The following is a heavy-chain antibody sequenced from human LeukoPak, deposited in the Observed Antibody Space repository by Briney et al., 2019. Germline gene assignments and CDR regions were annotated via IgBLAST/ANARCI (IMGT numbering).Heavy chain of an antibody. V-gene: IGHV1-2*02. J-gene: IGHJ4*02. CDR1: GYTFTSYG. CDR2: INPNSGGT. Sequence: ASVKVPCKASGYTFTSYGISWVRQAPGQGLEWMGWINPNSGGTDYAEKFQGRVTMTRDTSISTAYMELSRLRSDDTAVYYCARGSLDYWGQGTLVTVSS. CDR3: ARGSLDY.